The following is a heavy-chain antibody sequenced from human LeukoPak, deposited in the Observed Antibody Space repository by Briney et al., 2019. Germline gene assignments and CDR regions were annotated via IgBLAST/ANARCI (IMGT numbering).Heavy chain of an antibody. J-gene: IGHJ4*02. D-gene: IGHD3-3*01. V-gene: IGHV1-69*13. CDR2: IITIFGTA. CDR1: GGTFSRYA. Sequence: SVKVSRKASGGTFSRYAISSVRQAPGQGVEWMGGIITIFGTANYAQNFQGRVTITADESTSTAYMELSSLRSEDTAVYYCARLPHHYDFWSGYSYYFDYWGQGTLVTVSS. CDR3: ARLPHHYDFWSGYSYYFDY.